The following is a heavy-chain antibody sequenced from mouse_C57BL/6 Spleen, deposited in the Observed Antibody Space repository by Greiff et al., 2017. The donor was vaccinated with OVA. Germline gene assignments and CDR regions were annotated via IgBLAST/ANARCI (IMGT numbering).Heavy chain of an antibody. CDR3: ASLG. J-gene: IGHJ2*01. Sequence: QVQLKQPGAELVKPGASVKLSCKASGYTFTSYWMQWVKQRPGQGLEWIGEIDPSDSYTNYNQKFKGKATLTVDTSSSTAYMQLSSLTSEDSAVYYCASLGWGQGTTLTVSS. V-gene: IGHV1-50*01. CDR1: GYTFTSYW. CDR2: IDPSDSYT.